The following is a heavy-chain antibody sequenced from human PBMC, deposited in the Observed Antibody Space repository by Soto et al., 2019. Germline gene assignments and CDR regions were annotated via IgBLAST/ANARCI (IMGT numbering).Heavy chain of an antibody. CDR3: TTGIYYDILTGYHNVAY. V-gene: IGHV3-15*01. D-gene: IGHD3-9*01. CDR2: IKSKTDGGTA. CDR1: GFNLSHPW. Sequence: GGSLRLSCVASGFNLSHPWMTWVRQAAGKGLEWVGRIKSKTDGGTADYAAPVKGRATISRDDSKNTVYLQMNSLKTEDTAVYYCTTGIYYDILTGYHNVAYWGQGALVTVSS. J-gene: IGHJ4*02.